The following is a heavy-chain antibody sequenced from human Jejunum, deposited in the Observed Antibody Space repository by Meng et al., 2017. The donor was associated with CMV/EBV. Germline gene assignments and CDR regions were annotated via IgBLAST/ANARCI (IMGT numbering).Heavy chain of an antibody. Sequence: VQVVDSGGGLVKAGGSLRLSCIGSGFTFSSYNMNWVRQAPGKGLEWVSSISSSSRYINYADSVKGRFTISRDNAKNSLYLQMNSLRVEDTAIYYCARDIDHWGQGTLVTVSS. CDR3: ARDIDH. V-gene: IGHV3-21*01. CDR1: GFTFSSYN. J-gene: IGHJ5*02. CDR2: ISSSSRYI.